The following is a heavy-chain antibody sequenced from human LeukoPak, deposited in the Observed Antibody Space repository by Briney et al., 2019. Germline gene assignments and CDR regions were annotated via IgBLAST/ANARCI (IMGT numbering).Heavy chain of an antibody. D-gene: IGHD4-17*01. Sequence: KSGGSLRLSCAASGFSFITYNMNWVRQAPGKGLEWVSSISSTSSYIYYADSVKGRFTISRDNAENSLYLQMNSLRAEDTAVYYCARLGNDYGDYVLDYWGQGTLVTVSS. CDR1: GFSFITYN. CDR2: ISSTSSYI. J-gene: IGHJ4*02. CDR3: ARLGNDYGDYVLDY. V-gene: IGHV3-21*01.